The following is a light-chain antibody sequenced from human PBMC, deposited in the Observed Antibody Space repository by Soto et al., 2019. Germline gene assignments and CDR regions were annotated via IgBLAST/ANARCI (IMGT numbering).Light chain of an antibody. V-gene: IGKV1-5*03. CDR2: KAS. CDR3: QQYNSYPWT. CDR1: QSISSW. J-gene: IGKJ1*01. Sequence: DIQMPQSPSPLSASVGDRVTITCRASQSISSWLAWYQQKPGKDPQLLLYKASSFESGVPSRFSGSGSGTEFTPTISSLQPNYVATDYGQQYNSYPWTFGQGTKVESK.